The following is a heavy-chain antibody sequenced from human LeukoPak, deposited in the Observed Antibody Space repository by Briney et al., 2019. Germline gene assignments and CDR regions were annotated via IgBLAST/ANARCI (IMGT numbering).Heavy chain of an antibody. Sequence: GSSVKVSCKASGGTFSSYAISWVRQAPGQGLEWMGGIIPIFGTASFAQKFQGRVTITADESTSTAYMELSSLRSEDTAVYYCARGPYSGYFDYWGQGTLVTVSS. CDR3: ARGPYSGYFDY. CDR1: GGTFSSYA. D-gene: IGHD5-12*01. CDR2: IIPIFGTA. V-gene: IGHV1-69*01. J-gene: IGHJ4*02.